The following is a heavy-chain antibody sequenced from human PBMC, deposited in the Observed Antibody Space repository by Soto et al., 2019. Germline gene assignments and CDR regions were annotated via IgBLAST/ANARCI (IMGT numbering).Heavy chain of an antibody. CDR1: GYSFTSYW. J-gene: IGHJ3*02. Sequence: GESLKISCKGSGYSFTSYWIGWVRQMPGKGLEWMGIIYPGDSDTRYSPSFQGQVTISADKSISTAYLQWSSLKASDTAMYYCATHDSGYCSSTSCYDAFDIWGQGTMVTVSS. V-gene: IGHV5-51*01. CDR2: IYPGDSDT. D-gene: IGHD2-2*01. CDR3: ATHDSGYCSSTSCYDAFDI.